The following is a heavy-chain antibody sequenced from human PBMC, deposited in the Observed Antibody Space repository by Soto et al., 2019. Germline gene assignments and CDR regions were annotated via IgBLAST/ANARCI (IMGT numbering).Heavy chain of an antibody. CDR1: GGSFSGYY. Sequence: QVQLQQWGAGLLKPSETLSLTCAVYGGSFSGYYWSWIRQPPGKGLEWIGEINHSGSTNYNPSLKSRVTISEDTSKNQFSLKLSSVTAADTAVYYCARERRSSNYDFWSGYPSGMDVWGQGTTVTVSS. V-gene: IGHV4-34*01. CDR3: ARERRSSNYDFWSGYPSGMDV. D-gene: IGHD3-3*01. J-gene: IGHJ6*02. CDR2: INHSGST.